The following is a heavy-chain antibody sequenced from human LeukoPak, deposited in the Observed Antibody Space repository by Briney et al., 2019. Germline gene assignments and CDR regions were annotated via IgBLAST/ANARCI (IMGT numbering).Heavy chain of an antibody. CDR2: ISGSGGTT. V-gene: IGHV3-23*01. D-gene: IGHD3-10*01. CDR1: GFTFIGYE. CDR3: AKGDYYDLDY. J-gene: IGHJ4*02. Sequence: GGSLRLSCAASGFTFIGYEMNWVRQAPGKGLEWVSRISGSGGTTYYADSVKGRFTISRDDSKNTLYLQMNSLRAEDTAVYYCAKGDYYDLDYWGQGTLVTVSS.